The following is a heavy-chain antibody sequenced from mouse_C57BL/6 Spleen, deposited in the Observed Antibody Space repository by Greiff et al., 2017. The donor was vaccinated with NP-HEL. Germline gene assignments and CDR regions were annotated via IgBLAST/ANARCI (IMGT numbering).Heavy chain of an antibody. D-gene: IGHD2-1*01. CDR2: IDPEDGDT. CDR1: GFNIKDYY. J-gene: IGHJ3*01. Sequence: VHVKQSGAELVRPGASVKLSCTASGFNIKDYYMHWVKQRPEQGLEWIGRIDPEDGDTEYAPKFQGKATMTADTSSNTAYLQLSSLTSEDTAVYYCTPYGNYEFAYWGQGTLVTVSA. CDR3: TPYGNYEFAY. V-gene: IGHV14-1*01.